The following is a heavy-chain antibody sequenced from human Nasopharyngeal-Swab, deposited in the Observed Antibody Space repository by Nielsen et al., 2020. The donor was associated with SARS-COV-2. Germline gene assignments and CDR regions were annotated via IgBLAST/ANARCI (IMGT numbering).Heavy chain of an antibody. D-gene: IGHD1-26*01. CDR1: GGSISSSSYY. V-gene: IGHV4-39*01. CDR2: IYYSGST. Sequence: SETLSLTCTVSGGSISSSSYYWGWIRRPPGKGLEWIGSIYYSGSTYYNPSLKSRVTISVDTSKNQFSLKLSSVTAADTAVYYCARWAAWELRGGYFDYWGQGTLVTVSS. CDR3: ARWAAWELRGGYFDY. J-gene: IGHJ4*02.